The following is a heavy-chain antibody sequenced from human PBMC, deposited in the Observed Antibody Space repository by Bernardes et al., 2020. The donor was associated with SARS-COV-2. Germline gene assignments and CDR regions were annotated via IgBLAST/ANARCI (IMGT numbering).Heavy chain of an antibody. V-gene: IGHV4-4*02. CDR2: IYHSGNT. D-gene: IGHD1-26*01. CDR1: GASISSGDG. CDR3: ARLESDSGNYFWFDP. J-gene: IGHJ5*02. Sequence: TLSLTCTVSGASISSGDGWTRVGQQRGKGLESIGEIYHSGNTNYNPSLNSRVTISVDKSKNQFSLNLSSVTAADTAVYYCARLESDSGNYFWFDPWGQGTLVTVSS.